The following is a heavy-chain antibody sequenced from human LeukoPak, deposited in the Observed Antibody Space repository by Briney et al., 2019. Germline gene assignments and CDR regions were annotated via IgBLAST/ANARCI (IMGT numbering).Heavy chain of an antibody. V-gene: IGHV1-69*13. CDR3: AGIWTGYSSLANWFDP. D-gene: IGHD6-13*01. Sequence: GASVKVSFKASGGTFSSYAISWVRQAPGQGLEWMGGIIPIFGTANYAQKFQGRVTITADESTSTAYTELSSLRSEDTAVYYCAGIWTGYSSLANWFDPWGQGTLVTVSS. CDR2: IIPIFGTA. J-gene: IGHJ5*02. CDR1: GGTFSSYA.